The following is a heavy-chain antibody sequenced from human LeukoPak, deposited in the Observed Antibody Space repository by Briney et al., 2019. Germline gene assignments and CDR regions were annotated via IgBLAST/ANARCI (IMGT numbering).Heavy chain of an antibody. V-gene: IGHV1-69*05. CDR3: ARGFELTAIPHYFDY. CDR1: GGTFSSYA. J-gene: IGHJ4*02. D-gene: IGHD2-21*02. CDR2: IIPIFGTA. Sequence: SVKVSCKASGGTFSSYAISWVRQAPGRGLEWMGGIIPIFGTANYAQKFQGRVTITTDESTSTAYMELSSLRSEDTAVYYCARGFELTAIPHYFDYWGQGALVTVSS.